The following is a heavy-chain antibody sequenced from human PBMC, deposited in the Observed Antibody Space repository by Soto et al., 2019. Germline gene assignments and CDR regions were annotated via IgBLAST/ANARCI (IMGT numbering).Heavy chain of an antibody. Sequence: SETLSLTCTVSRGSISSGGFYWSWIRQSPGKGLEWIGFIYANGNSYYNPSLKSRANISLDTSKNKFSLKISSVTVADTAVYYCARDGRTSGYYLDYWGQGTPVTVSS. CDR2: IYANGNS. CDR3: ARDGRTSGYYLDY. J-gene: IGHJ4*02. D-gene: IGHD3-22*01. CDR1: RGSISSGGFY. V-gene: IGHV4-31*03.